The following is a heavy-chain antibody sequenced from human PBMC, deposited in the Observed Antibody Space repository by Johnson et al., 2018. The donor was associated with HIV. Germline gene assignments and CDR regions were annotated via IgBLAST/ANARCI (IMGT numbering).Heavy chain of an antibody. V-gene: IGHV3-13*01. J-gene: IGHJ3*02. CDR2: IGTAGDT. CDR3: ARVRGDCNGASCYRWGTFDI. D-gene: IGHD2-15*01. Sequence: VQLVESGGGLVQPGGSLRLSCAASGFSFSDYDMHWVRQLTGKSLEWVSAIGTAGDTFYPGSVKGRFTISRDNAKNSLYLQMNSLRAVDTALYYCARVRGDCNGASCYRWGTFDIWGQGTMVTVSS. CDR1: GFSFSDYD.